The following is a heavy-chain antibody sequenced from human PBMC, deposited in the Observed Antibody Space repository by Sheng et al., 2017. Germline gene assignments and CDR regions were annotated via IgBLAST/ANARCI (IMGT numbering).Heavy chain of an antibody. Sequence: QLQLQESGPGLVKPSETLSLTCTVSGGSISSSSYYWGWIRQPPGKGLEWIGSIYYSGSTYYNPSLKSRVTISVDTSKNQFSLKLSSVTAADTAVYYCARGGFSTGWFDPGAREPWSPSPQ. D-gene: IGHD2-2*01. J-gene: IGHJ5*02. CDR2: IYYSGST. V-gene: IGHV4-39*07. CDR1: GGSISSSSYY. CDR3: ARGGFSTGWFDP.